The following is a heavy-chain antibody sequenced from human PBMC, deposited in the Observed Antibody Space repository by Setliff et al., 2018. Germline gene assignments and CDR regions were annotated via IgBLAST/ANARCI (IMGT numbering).Heavy chain of an antibody. CDR3: ASMTKYWYFDL. Sequence: TSETLSLTCGVYGGSFSGYYWSWIRQPPGKWLEWIGEINHSGSTNYNPSLKSRVTISVDTSKKQFSLKLSSVTAADTAVYYCASMTKYWYFDLWGRGTLVTVSS. CDR1: GGSFSGYY. CDR2: INHSGST. V-gene: IGHV4-34*01. J-gene: IGHJ2*01. D-gene: IGHD3-16*01.